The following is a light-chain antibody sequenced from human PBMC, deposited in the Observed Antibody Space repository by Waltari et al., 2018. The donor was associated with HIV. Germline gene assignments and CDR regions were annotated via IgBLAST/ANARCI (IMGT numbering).Light chain of an antibody. CDR3: QSHDSRLSDSSV. CDR1: GSNIGADYS. CDR2: LPY. J-gene: IGLJ2*01. V-gene: IGLV1-40*01. Sequence: QSVLTQPPSVSAAPGQRITISCTGNGSNIGADYSVHWYQPVPGSAPKPLVYLPYNRPAGFPARFSGSKSGSSASLAITGLRAEDEADYYCQSHDSRLSDSSVFGGGTKLTVL.